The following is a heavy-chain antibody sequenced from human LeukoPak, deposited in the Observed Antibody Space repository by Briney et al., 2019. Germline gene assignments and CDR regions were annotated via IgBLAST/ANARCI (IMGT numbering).Heavy chain of an antibody. V-gene: IGHV5-51*01. CDR2: IYPGDSDT. D-gene: IGHD6-6*01. J-gene: IGHJ4*02. CDR1: GYSFTSYW. CDR3: ARHIGRGIAARAPID. Sequence: GESLKISCKGSGYSFTSYWIGWVRQMPGKGLEWMGIIYPGDSDTRYSPSFQGQVTISADKSISTAYLQWSSLKASDTAMYYCARHIGRGIAARAPIDWGQGTLVTVSS.